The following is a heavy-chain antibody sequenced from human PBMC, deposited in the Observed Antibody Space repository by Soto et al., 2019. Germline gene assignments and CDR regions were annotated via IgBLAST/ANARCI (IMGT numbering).Heavy chain of an antibody. D-gene: IGHD3-22*01. CDR2: IYDSGST. CDR3: ARPLSGYYYFPFDY. CDR1: GGSISSGGYS. V-gene: IGHV4-30-2*05. Sequence: SETLSLTCAVSGGSISSGGYSWSWIRQPPGKGLECIGYIYDSGSTYYNPSLKSRVTISIDTSKNQFSLKLSSVTAADTAVYYCARPLSGYYYFPFDYWGQGTLVTVSS. J-gene: IGHJ4*02.